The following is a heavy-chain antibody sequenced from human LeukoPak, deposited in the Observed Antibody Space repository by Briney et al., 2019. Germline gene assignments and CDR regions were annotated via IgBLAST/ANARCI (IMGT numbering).Heavy chain of an antibody. CDR3: AKALRRYCSSTSCYRPDY. V-gene: IGHV3-23*01. D-gene: IGHD2-2*01. J-gene: IGHJ4*02. CDR2: ISGSGGST. CDR1: GFTFSSYA. Sequence: GGSLRLSCAASGFTFSSYAMSWVRQAPGKGLEWVSAISGSGGSTYYADSVKGRFTISRDNSKITLYLQMNGLRAEDTAVYYCAKALRRYCSSTSCYRPDYWGQGTLVTVSS.